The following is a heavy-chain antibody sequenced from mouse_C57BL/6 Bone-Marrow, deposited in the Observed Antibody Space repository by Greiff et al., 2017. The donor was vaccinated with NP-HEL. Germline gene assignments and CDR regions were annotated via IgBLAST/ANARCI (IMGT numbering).Heavy chain of an antibody. Sequence: VQLQQSGAELVRPGASVKLSCTASGFNFKDDSMHWVKQRPEQGLEWIGLIYPENGDTEYASKFQGKATITADTSSNTAYLQLSSLTSEDTAVYYCTTGDYDAPPLAYWGQGTLVTVSA. J-gene: IGHJ3*01. CDR1: GFNFKDDS. CDR3: TTGDYDAPPLAY. D-gene: IGHD2-4*01. CDR2: IYPENGDT. V-gene: IGHV14-4*01.